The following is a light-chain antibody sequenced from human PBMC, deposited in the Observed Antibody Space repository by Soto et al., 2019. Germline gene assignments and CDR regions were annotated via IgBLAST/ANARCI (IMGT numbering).Light chain of an antibody. V-gene: IGLV3-1*01. Sequence: SYELTQPPSVSVSPGQTASITCSGDKLGDKYACWYQQKPGQSPVLVIYQDSKRPSGIPERFSGSNSGNTATLTISGTQAMDEADYYCQAWDSSTPYVFGTGNKLTVL. CDR1: KLGDKY. CDR2: QDS. J-gene: IGLJ1*01. CDR3: QAWDSSTPYV.